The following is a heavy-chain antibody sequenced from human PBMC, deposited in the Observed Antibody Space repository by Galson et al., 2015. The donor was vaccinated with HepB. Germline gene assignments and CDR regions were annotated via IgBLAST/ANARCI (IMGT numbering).Heavy chain of an antibody. D-gene: IGHD3-3*01. CDR1: GFTFSNFG. CDR3: ARTPGGYYDFWSGYRYGMDV. V-gene: IGHV3-33*01. J-gene: IGHJ6*02. CDR2: IWYDEGNK. Sequence: SLRLSCAASGFTFSNFGMHWVRQAPGKGLEWVAAIWYDEGNKFYADSVKGRLIISRENSKNTIYLHMNNLRAEDTAVYYCARTPGGYYDFWSGYRYGMDVWGQGTTVSVSS.